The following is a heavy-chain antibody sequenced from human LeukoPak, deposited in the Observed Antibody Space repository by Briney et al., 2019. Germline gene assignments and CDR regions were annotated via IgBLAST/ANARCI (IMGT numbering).Heavy chain of an antibody. D-gene: IGHD3-3*01. Sequence: GSLRLSCAASGFTFSSYWMHWVRQAPGKGLEWIGSIYHSGSTYYNPSLKSRVTISVDTSKNQFSLKLSSVTAADTAVYYCASLGLQWLLGKVRDWGQGTLVTVSS. CDR3: ASLGLQWLLGKVRD. CDR1: GFTFSSYW. CDR2: IYHSGST. J-gene: IGHJ4*02. V-gene: IGHV4-38-2*01.